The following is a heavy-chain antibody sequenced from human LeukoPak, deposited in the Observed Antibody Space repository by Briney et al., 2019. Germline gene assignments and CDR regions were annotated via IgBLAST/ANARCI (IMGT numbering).Heavy chain of an antibody. CDR3: AGDSSGYYSTVFDY. D-gene: IGHD3-22*01. Sequence: SETLSLTCTVSGGSISSYYWSWFRQPPGKGLEWIGYIYYSGSTNYNPSLKSRVTISVDTSKNQFSLKLSSVTAADTAVYYCAGDSSGYYSTVFDYWGQGTLVTVSS. CDR1: GGSISSYY. CDR2: IYYSGST. J-gene: IGHJ4*02. V-gene: IGHV4-59*01.